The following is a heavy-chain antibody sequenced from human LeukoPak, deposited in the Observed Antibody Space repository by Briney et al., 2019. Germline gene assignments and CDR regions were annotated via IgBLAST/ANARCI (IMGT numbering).Heavy chain of an antibody. D-gene: IGHD6-19*01. CDR3: ARHKAGNGWDLDY. Sequence: GESLKISCKGSGYTFTSYWIGWVRQMPGKGLESMGFIYPGDSDTRYSPSFEGQVTISADKSITTAYLQWNSLKASDTAMYYCARHKAGNGWDLDYWGQGTLVTVSS. CDR2: IYPGDSDT. J-gene: IGHJ4*02. V-gene: IGHV5-51*01. CDR1: GYTFTSYW.